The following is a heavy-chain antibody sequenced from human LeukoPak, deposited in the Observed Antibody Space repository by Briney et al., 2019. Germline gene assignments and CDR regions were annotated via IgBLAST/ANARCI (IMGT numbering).Heavy chain of an antibody. D-gene: IGHD1-14*01. CDR2: IWYDGSNK. J-gene: IGHJ4*02. V-gene: IGHV3-33*06. CDR1: GFTFSSYG. Sequence: PGGSLRLSCAASGFTFSSYGMHWVRQAPGKGLEWVAVIWYDGSNKYYADSVKGRFTISRDNSKNTLYLQMNRLRAEDTAVYYCAKDQAGGNRPLDYWGQGTLVTVSS. CDR3: AKDQAGGNRPLDY.